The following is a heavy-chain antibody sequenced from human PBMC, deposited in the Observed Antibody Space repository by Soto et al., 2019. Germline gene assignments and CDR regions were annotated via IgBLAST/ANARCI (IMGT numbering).Heavy chain of an antibody. J-gene: IGHJ6*02. CDR3: AKDRIAVANDYGMDV. D-gene: IGHD6-19*01. V-gene: IGHV3-30*18. CDR1: GFTFSSYG. CDR2: ILDDGSNK. Sequence: QVQLVESGGGVVQPGRSLRLSCAASGFTFSSYGMHWVRQAPGKGLERVAVILDDGSNKYYADSVKGRFTISRDNSKNTLYLQMNSLRAEDTAVYYCAKDRIAVANDYGMDVWGQGTTVTVSS.